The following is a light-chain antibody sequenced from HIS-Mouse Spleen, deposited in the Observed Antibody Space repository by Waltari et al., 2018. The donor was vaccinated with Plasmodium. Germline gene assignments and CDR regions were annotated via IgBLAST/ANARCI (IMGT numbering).Light chain of an antibody. V-gene: IGLV3-1*01. CDR2: QDS. CDR1: KLGAKS. Sequence: SYELTQPPSASVSPGQTASIPCSGYKLGAKSACLYQQKPGQSPVLVIYQDSKRPSGIPERFSGSNSGNTATLTISGTQAMDEADYYCQAWDSSTVVFGGGTKLTVL. J-gene: IGLJ2*01. CDR3: QAWDSSTVV.